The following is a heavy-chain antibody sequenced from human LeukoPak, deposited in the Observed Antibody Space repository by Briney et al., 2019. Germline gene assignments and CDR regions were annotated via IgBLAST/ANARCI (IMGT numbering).Heavy chain of an antibody. CDR3: ARGSSRAFDY. CDR1: GFTVSSKY. J-gene: IGHJ4*02. D-gene: IGHD2-2*01. CDR2: IYSGGTT. Sequence: GSLRLSCAASGFTVSSKYMSWVRQAPGKGLEWVSVIYSGGTTNHADSVKGRFTVSRDNSKNTLYLQMNSLRAEDTAVYFCARGSSRAFDYWGQGTLVTVSS. V-gene: IGHV3-53*01.